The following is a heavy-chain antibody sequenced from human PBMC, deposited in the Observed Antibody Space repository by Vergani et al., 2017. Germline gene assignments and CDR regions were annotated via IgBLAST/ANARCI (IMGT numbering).Heavy chain of an antibody. CDR3: AKRAYGSGSSDY. CDR1: GFTFGSMA. D-gene: IGHD3-10*01. Sequence: EVQLVESGGGLVQPGGSLGPPFAPSGFTFGSMAMGWVRQAPGKGLEWFSAISGSGGSTYYADSVNGRFTISRDNSKNTLYLQMNSLRAEDTAVYYCAKRAYGSGSSDYWGQGTLVTVSS. V-gene: IGHV3-23*04. CDR2: ISGSGGST. J-gene: IGHJ4*02.